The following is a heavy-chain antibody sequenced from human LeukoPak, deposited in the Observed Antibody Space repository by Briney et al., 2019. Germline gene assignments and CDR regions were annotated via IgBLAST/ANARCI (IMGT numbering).Heavy chain of an antibody. CDR3: ARDRDYAFDY. D-gene: IGHD4-17*01. J-gene: IGHJ4*02. V-gene: IGHV3-48*02. CDR1: GFTLSSYS. Sequence: GGSLRLSCAASGFTLSSYSMNWVRQAPGKGLEWISYIDRETYGNTIYYPPTVKGRLTISRDKAKNSLYLQMDSLRDEDTAVYYCARDRDYAFDYWGQGTLVTVSS. CDR2: IDRETYGNTI.